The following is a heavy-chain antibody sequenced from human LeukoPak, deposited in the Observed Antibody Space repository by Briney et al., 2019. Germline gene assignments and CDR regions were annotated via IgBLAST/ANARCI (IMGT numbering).Heavy chain of an antibody. CDR1: GGSFSGYY. Sequence: SETLSLTCAVYGGSFSGYYWSWIRQPPAKGLEWVGEINHSGSTNYNPSLKSRVTISVDTSKNQFSLKLSSVTAADTAVYYCARGRGSGSYYFDYWGQGTLVTVSS. J-gene: IGHJ4*02. V-gene: IGHV4-34*01. CDR3: ARGRGSGSYYFDY. D-gene: IGHD3-10*01. CDR2: INHSGST.